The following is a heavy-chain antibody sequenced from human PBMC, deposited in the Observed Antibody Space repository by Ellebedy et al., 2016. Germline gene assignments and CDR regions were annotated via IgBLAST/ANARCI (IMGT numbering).Heavy chain of an antibody. D-gene: IGHD6-19*01. CDR1: GFTFSSCG. CDR3: AKGTLYSSGWYTRFDY. Sequence: GGSLRLXXAASGFTFSSCGMHWVRQAPGKGLEWVAVISYDGSNKYYADSVKGRFTISRDNSKNTLYLQMNSLRAEDTAVYYCAKGTLYSSGWYTRFDYWGQGTLVTVSS. CDR2: ISYDGSNK. J-gene: IGHJ4*02. V-gene: IGHV3-30*18.